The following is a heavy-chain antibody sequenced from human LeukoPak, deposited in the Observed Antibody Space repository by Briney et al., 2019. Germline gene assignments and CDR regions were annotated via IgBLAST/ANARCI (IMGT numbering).Heavy chain of an antibody. V-gene: IGHV3-23*01. Sequence: PGGSLRLSCAPSGFNFSTYPMHWVRQAPGKGLEWVSAISGSGGSTYYADSVKGRFTISRDNSKNTLYLQMNSLRAEDTAVYYCAKGGYSGYDFGDYWGQGTLVTVSS. CDR1: GFNFSTYP. J-gene: IGHJ4*02. CDR3: AKGGYSGYDFGDY. D-gene: IGHD5-12*01. CDR2: ISGSGGST.